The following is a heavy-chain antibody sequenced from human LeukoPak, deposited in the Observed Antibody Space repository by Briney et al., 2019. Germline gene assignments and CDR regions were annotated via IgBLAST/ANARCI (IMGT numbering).Heavy chain of an antibody. V-gene: IGHV4-59*01. CDR1: GGSISSYY. CDR2: IYYSGST. CDR3: ARVGGGIGYYFDY. Sequence: SETLSLTCTVSGGSISSYYWSWIRQLPGKGLEWIGYIYYSGSTNYNPSLKSRVTISVDTSKNQFSLKLSSVTAADTAVYYCARVGGGIGYYFDYWGQGTLVTVSS. J-gene: IGHJ4*02. D-gene: IGHD3-16*01.